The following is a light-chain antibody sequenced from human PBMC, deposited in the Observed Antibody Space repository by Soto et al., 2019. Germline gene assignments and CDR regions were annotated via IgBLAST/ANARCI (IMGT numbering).Light chain of an antibody. J-gene: IGLJ3*02. V-gene: IGLV2-14*01. Sequence: QSLLTQPASVSGSPGQSITISFPRTSSDFGGYNYVSWYQHHVGEAPILRMYEVSNWSSEVSNRFSGCKSGSTASLTISGPQAEDEADYYCSSYTISISWGFGSGTQLT. CDR1: SSDFGGYNY. CDR3: SSYTISISWG. CDR2: EVS.